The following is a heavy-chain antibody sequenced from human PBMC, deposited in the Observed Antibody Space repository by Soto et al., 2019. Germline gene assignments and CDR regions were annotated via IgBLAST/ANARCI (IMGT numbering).Heavy chain of an antibody. CDR3: ARRYGKSSGWFHDWYFDL. J-gene: IGHJ2*01. V-gene: IGHV4-39*01. CDR1: GGSISSSSYY. Sequence: PSETLSLTCTVSGGSISSSSYYWGWIRQPPGKGLEGIGSIYYSGSTYYNPSLKSRVTISVDTSKNQFSLKLSSVTAADTAVYYCARRYGKSSGWFHDWYFDLWGRGTLVTVSS. CDR2: IYYSGST. D-gene: IGHD6-19*01.